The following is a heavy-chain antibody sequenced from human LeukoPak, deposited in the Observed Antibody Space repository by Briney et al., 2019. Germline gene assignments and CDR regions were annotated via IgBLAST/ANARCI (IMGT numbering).Heavy chain of an antibody. D-gene: IGHD3-9*01. CDR3: ASASLRYFDWSAPETYFDY. CDR2: ISSGGSTI. J-gene: IGHJ4*02. V-gene: IGHV3-11*04. CDR1: GFTFSDYY. Sequence: GGSLRLSCAASGFTFSDYYMSWIRQAPGKGLKWVSYISSGGSTIYYADSVKGRFTISRDNAKNSLYLQMNSLRAEDTAVYYCASASLRYFDWSAPETYFDYWGQGTLVTVSS.